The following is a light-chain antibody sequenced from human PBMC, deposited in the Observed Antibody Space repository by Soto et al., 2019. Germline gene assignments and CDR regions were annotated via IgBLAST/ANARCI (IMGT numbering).Light chain of an antibody. CDR3: QQYESYPMT. CDR2: KAS. Sequence: DSQMTQYPSTLSESVGDRVTITCRASQSISSWLAWYQQKPGKAPKLLISKASTLQSGVPPRFSGSGSGTEFTLTISSLQPDDFATYYCQQYESYPMTFGGGTKVDIK. V-gene: IGKV1-5*03. J-gene: IGKJ4*01. CDR1: QSISSW.